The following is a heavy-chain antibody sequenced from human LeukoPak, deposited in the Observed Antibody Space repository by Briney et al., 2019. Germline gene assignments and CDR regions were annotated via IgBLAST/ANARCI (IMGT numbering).Heavy chain of an antibody. J-gene: IGHJ4*02. CDR2: FSGGGADT. D-gene: IGHD3-3*01. V-gene: IGHV3-23*01. CDR1: GIYFSSHG. CDR3: AKGAYHDD. Sequence: GGSLRLSCAASGIYFSSHGMNWVRQAPGKGLEWVSTFSGGGADTFYADSVKGRFTISRDNSKNTLYLQMNSLRADDTAIYYCAKGAYHDDWGQGTLVTVSS.